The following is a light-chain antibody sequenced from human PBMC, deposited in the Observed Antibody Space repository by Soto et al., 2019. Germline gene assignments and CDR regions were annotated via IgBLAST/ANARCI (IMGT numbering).Light chain of an antibody. Sequence: DIQRTQATSSLTGSVGDSVTITSRDSQTISSWLAWYQQKQGKAPKIXIYKASTLNSGVPSRFSGSGSGTEFTLTINSLKADDFATSDCQQHNSFSITFGQGTRLEIK. V-gene: IGKV1-5*03. CDR1: QTISSW. J-gene: IGKJ5*01. CDR2: KAS. CDR3: QQHNSFSIT.